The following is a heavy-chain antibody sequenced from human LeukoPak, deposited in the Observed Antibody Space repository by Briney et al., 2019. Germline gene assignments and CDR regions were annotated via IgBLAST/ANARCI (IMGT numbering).Heavy chain of an antibody. V-gene: IGHV3-43*02. Sequence: GSLRLSCAASGFTFYDYAMHWVRQAPGKGLEWVSLISGDGGSTYCADSVKGRFTISRDNSKNSLYLQMNSLRTEDTALYYCAKDWDSSGYPDYWGQGTLVTVSS. D-gene: IGHD3-22*01. CDR1: GFTFYDYA. J-gene: IGHJ4*02. CDR2: ISGDGGST. CDR3: AKDWDSSGYPDY.